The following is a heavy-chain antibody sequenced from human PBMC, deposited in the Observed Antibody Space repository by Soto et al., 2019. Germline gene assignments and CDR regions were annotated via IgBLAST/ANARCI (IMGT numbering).Heavy chain of an antibody. CDR1: GYTFTSYF. CDR2: INPHDGST. Sequence: GVSVEVCCEASGYTFTSYFMHWVRQATGQGLEWMGKINPHDGSTNYAQKFQGRVTMTRDRSTSTAYMELSSLRSEDTAVYYCARVYGYSGYDYFDWFDPWGQGTLVTVSS. V-gene: IGHV1-46*01. J-gene: IGHJ5*02. D-gene: IGHD5-12*01. CDR3: ARVYGYSGYDYFDWFDP.